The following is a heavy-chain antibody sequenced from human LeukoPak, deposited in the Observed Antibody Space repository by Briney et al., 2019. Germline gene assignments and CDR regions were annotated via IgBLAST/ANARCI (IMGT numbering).Heavy chain of an antibody. CDR3: ARDPGVVDDSGY. D-gene: IGHD3-22*01. Sequence: ASVKVSCKASGGTFSSYAISWVRQAPGQGLEWMGIINPSGGSTSYAQKFQGRVTMTRDTSTSTVYMELCSLRSEDTAVYYCARDPGVVDDSGYWGQGTLVTVSS. J-gene: IGHJ4*02. CDR1: GGTFSSYA. CDR2: INPSGGST. V-gene: IGHV1-46*01.